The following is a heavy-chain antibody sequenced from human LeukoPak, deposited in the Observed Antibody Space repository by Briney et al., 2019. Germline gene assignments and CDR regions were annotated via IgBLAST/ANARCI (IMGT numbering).Heavy chain of an antibody. J-gene: IGHJ4*02. CDR1: GGTFSSYA. D-gene: IGHD6-13*01. V-gene: IGHV1-69*13. CDR2: IIPIFGTA. Sequence: SVKVSCKASGGTFSSYAISWVRQAPGQGLEWMGGIIPIFGTANYAQKFQGRVTITADESTSTAYMELSSLRSEDMAVYYCARDPANRAAAGPWTGGDYWGQGTLVTVSS. CDR3: ARDPANRAAAGPWTGGDY.